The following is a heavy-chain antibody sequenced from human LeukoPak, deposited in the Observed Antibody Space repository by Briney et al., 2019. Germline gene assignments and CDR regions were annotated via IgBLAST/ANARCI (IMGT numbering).Heavy chain of an antibody. D-gene: IGHD3-9*01. CDR3: ARGPPYYDILTGYLPLDY. CDR1: GFTFSSYA. Sequence: SGGSLRLSCAASGFTFSSYAMHWVRQAPGKGLEWVAVISYDGSNKYYADSVKGRFTISRDNSKNTLYLQMNSLRAEDTAVYYCARGPPYYDILTGYLPLDYWGQGTLVTVSS. CDR2: ISYDGSNK. V-gene: IGHV3-30-3*01. J-gene: IGHJ4*02.